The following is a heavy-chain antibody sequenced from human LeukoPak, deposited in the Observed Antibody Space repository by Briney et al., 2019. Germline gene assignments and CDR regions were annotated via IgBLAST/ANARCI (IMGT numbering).Heavy chain of an antibody. D-gene: IGHD6-19*01. J-gene: IGHJ4*02. V-gene: IGHV3-23*01. CDR3: AKDLDGSGMYGGTDS. CDR1: GFTFSSYG. CDR2: ITASARTT. Sequence: PGGSLRLSCAASGFTFSSYGMNWVRQAPGKGLEWVSGITASARTTYYADSVKGRFTIYSDNSKNTLSLQMSSLRAEDTAVYYCAKDLDGSGMYGGTDSWGQGTPVTVSS.